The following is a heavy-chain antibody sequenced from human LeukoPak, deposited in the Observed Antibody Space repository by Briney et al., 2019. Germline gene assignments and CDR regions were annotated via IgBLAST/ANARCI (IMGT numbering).Heavy chain of an antibody. V-gene: IGHV3-21*01. Sequence: GGSLRLSCAASGFTFSSYSMNWVRQAPGKGLEWVSSISSSSSYIYYADSVKGRFTISRDDAKNSLYLQMDSLRAEDTAVYYCARFVVVPAAFFDYWGQGTLVTVSS. CDR1: GFTFSSYS. CDR3: ARFVVVPAAFFDY. CDR2: ISSSSSYI. D-gene: IGHD2-2*01. J-gene: IGHJ4*02.